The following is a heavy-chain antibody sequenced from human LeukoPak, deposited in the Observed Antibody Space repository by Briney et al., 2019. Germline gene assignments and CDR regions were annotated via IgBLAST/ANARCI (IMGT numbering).Heavy chain of an antibody. Sequence: GGSLRLSCAASGFTFVSYGMSWVRQAPGKGLEWVSYISSSGSTIVYADSVKGRFTISRDNAKNSLYLQMNSLRAEDTAVYYCAREDGGNYFDYWGQGTLVTVSS. D-gene: IGHD4-23*01. V-gene: IGHV3-48*04. CDR2: ISSSGSTI. J-gene: IGHJ4*02. CDR1: GFTFVSYG. CDR3: AREDGGNYFDY.